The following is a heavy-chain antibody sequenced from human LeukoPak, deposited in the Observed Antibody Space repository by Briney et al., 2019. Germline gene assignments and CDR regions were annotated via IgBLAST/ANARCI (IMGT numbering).Heavy chain of an antibody. V-gene: IGHV1-2*02. CDR3: ARGPGDCYHIRCYYYYYMDV. J-gene: IGHJ6*03. D-gene: IGHD2-21*02. CDR2: INPNSGGT. Sequence: ASVKVSCKASGYTFTGYYMHWVRQAPGQGLEWMGWINPNSGGTNYAQKFQGRVTMTRDTSISTAYMELSRLRSDDTAVYYCARGPGDCYHIRCYYYYYMDVWGKGTTVTISS. CDR1: GYTFTGYY.